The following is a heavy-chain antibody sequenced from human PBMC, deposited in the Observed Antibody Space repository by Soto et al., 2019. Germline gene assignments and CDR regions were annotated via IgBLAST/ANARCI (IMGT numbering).Heavy chain of an antibody. Sequence: ASVKVSCKASGGTFSSYAISWVRQAPGQGLEWMGGIIPIFGTANYAQKFQGRVTITADESTSTAYMELSSLRSDDTAVYYCARAGSSGYYLDYWGQGTLVTVPS. CDR3: ARAGSSGYYLDY. CDR2: IIPIFGTA. V-gene: IGHV1-69*13. J-gene: IGHJ4*02. D-gene: IGHD3-22*01. CDR1: GGTFSSYA.